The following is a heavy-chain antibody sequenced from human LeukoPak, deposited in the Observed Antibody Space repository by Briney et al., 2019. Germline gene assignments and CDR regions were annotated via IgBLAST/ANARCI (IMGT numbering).Heavy chain of an antibody. D-gene: IGHD1-26*01. J-gene: IGHJ4*02. CDR3: ARAAGGRSLDY. Sequence: PGGSLRLSCAASGFTLSSNWMHWVRQAPGKGLEWVSSISSSSSYIYYADSVKGRFTISRDNAKNSLYLQMNSLRAEDTAVYYCARAAGGRSLDYWGQGTLVTVSS. V-gene: IGHV3-21*01. CDR1: GFTLSSNW. CDR2: ISSSSSYI.